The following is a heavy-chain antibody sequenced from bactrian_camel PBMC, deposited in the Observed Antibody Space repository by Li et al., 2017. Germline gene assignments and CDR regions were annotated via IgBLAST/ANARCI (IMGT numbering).Heavy chain of an antibody. J-gene: IGHJ4*01. Sequence: HVQLVESGGGAVQAGGSLRLSCVYAAYIPTSSSHCMAWFRQAPGKEREGVASIDSDGKAVYADSVKGRFTISQDYATNTLYLQMDSLMPEDTGRYFCAASPGSHTSCLAGALYKYWGQGTQVTVS. D-gene: IGHD2*01. CDR2: IDSDGKA. CDR1: AYIPTSSSHC. V-gene: IGHV3S53*01. CDR3: AASPGSHTSCLAGALYKY.